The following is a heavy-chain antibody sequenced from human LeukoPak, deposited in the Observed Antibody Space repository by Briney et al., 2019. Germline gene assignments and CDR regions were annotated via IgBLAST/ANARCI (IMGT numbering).Heavy chain of an antibody. CDR3: ARGRDSGAFDY. CDR2: INPKNGDT. D-gene: IGHD2-15*01. J-gene: IGHJ4*02. V-gene: IGHV1-2*02. Sequence: ASVKVSCKASGYTFTGYYTHWVRQAPGQRLEWMGWINPKNGDTTSAQKFQGRVTLTRDTSIDTVYLELSWLRSDDTAMYYCARGRDSGAFDYWGQGTHVTVSS. CDR1: GYTFTGYY.